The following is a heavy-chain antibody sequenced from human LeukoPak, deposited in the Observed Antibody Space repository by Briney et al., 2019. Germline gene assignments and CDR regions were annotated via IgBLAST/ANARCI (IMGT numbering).Heavy chain of an antibody. CDR2: ISYDGSNK. CDR3: AALQSSSGWYWDDAFDI. D-gene: IGHD6-19*01. J-gene: IGHJ3*02. V-gene: IGHV3-30*03. CDR1: GFTFSSYG. Sequence: GGSLRLSCAASGFTFSSYGMHWVRQAPGKGLEWVAVISYDGSNKYYADSVKGRFTISRDNSKNTLYLQMNSLRAEDTAVYYCAALQSSSGWYWDDAFDIWGQGTMVTVSS.